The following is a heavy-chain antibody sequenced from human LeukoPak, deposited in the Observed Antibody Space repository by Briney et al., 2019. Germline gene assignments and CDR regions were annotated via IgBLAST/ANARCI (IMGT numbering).Heavy chain of an antibody. D-gene: IGHD6-13*01. CDR1: GFAYSSYA. CDR2: TSGSGGST. J-gene: IGHJ4*02. Sequence: PGGSLRLSCVASGFAYSSYAMSWVRQAPGEGLEWVSTTSGSGGSTDYSDSVTGRFTISRDNSKNTLYLQMNSLRADDTALYYCAKGGSFRAFDYWGQGTLVTVSS. CDR3: AKGGSFRAFDY. V-gene: IGHV3-23*01.